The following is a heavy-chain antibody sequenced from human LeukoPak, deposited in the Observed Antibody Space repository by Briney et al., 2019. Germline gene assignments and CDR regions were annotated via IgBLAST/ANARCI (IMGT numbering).Heavy chain of an antibody. CDR2: TTAGTTYT. V-gene: IGHV3-11*06. D-gene: IGHD6-19*01. Sequence: PGGSLSLSCVASGFTFSDYYVSWIRQAPGKGLEWVSYTTAGTTYTKYADSVKGRFTISRDTTKNSVSLQMNSLRVEDTAVYYCAKSLDSSSWFYFDHWGLGTLVTVSS. J-gene: IGHJ4*02. CDR3: AKSLDSSSWFYFDH. CDR1: GFTFSDYY.